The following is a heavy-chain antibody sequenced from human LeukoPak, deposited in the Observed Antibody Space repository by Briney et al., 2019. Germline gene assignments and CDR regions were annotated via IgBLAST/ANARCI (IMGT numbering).Heavy chain of an antibody. CDR3: ARVLGSRVDP. Sequence: ASVKVSCKTSGYTFTASYMHWVRQAPGQGLEWMGWINANSGDTDYAPKFQGRVTITRDTPISTAYMAVTRLTSDDTAIYYCARVLGSRVDPWGQGTLVTVTS. J-gene: IGHJ5*02. CDR2: INANSGDT. V-gene: IGHV1-2*02. CDR1: GYTFTASY.